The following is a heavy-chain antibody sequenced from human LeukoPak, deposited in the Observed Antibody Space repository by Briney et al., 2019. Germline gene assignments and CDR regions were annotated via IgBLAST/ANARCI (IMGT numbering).Heavy chain of an antibody. D-gene: IGHD2-2*02. CDR3: ARELVVVPAAIQSYYYYYGMDV. J-gene: IGHJ6*02. CDR2: ISGSGGST. CDR1: GFTFSSYA. V-gene: IGHV3-23*01. Sequence: GGSLRLSCVASGFTFSSYAMSWVRQAPGKGLEWVSVISGSGGSTYYADSVKGRFTISRDNSKNTLYLQMNSLRAEDTAVYYCARELVVVPAAIQSYYYYYGMDVWGQGTTVTVSS.